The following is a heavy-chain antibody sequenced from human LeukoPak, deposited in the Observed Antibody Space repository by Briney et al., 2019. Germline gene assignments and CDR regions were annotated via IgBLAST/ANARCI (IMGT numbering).Heavy chain of an antibody. D-gene: IGHD6-19*01. CDR2: IIPILGIA. J-gene: IGHJ4*02. Sequence: SVKVSCKASGGTFSSYAISWVRQAPGQGLEWMGRIIPILGIANYAQKFQGRVTITADKSTSTAYMELSSLRSEDTAVYYCARDPGYSSGWYSDYWGQGTLVTVSS. V-gene: IGHV1-69*04. CDR3: ARDPGYSSGWYSDY. CDR1: GGTFSSYA.